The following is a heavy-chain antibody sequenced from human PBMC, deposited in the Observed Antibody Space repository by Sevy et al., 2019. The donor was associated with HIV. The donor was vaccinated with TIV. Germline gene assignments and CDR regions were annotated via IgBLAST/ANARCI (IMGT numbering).Heavy chain of an antibody. CDR2: ISGSGGST. Sequence: GGSLRLSCAASGFTFSSYAMSWVRQAPGKGLEWVSAISGSGGSTYYADSVKGRFTISRDNSKNTLYLQMNSLRVEDTAVYYCAKAERGDCSGGSCYLRGNYYYYGMDVWGQGTTVTVSS. J-gene: IGHJ6*02. D-gene: IGHD2-15*01. CDR1: GFTFSSYA. V-gene: IGHV3-23*01. CDR3: AKAERGDCSGGSCYLRGNYYYYGMDV.